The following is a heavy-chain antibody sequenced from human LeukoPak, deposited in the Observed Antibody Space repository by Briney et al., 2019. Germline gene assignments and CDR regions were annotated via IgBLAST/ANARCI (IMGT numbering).Heavy chain of an antibody. V-gene: IGHV1-24*01. Sequence: ASVKVSCKASGYTFTSYYMHWVRQAPGKGLEWMGGFDPEDGETIYAQKFQGRVTMTEDTSTDTAYMELSSLRSEDTAVYYCATEVRRGYSYGSDYWGQGTLVTVSS. D-gene: IGHD5-18*01. CDR1: GYTFTSYY. J-gene: IGHJ4*02. CDR2: FDPEDGET. CDR3: ATEVRRGYSYGSDY.